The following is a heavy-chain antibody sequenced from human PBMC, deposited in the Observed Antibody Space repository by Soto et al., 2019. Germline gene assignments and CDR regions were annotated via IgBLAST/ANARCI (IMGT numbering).Heavy chain of an antibody. Sequence: QVQLVESGGGLVKPGGSLRLSCAGYGFTFSDYYMTWIRQAPGKGLEWVSYISYGSSYTNYGDSVKGRFTISRDNAKNSLFLQQNNLRTNQPAVYVCASEPTTRSSWWLDPRGRGALVTVSS. D-gene: IGHD3-10*01. V-gene: IGHV3-11*06. CDR2: ISYGSSYT. CDR1: GFTFSDYY. J-gene: IGHJ5*02. CDR3: ASEPTTRSSWWLDP.